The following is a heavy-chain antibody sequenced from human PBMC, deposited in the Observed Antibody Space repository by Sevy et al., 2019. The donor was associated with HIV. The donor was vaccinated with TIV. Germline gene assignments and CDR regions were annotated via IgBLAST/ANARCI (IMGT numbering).Heavy chain of an antibody. J-gene: IGHJ4*02. Sequence: SGTLSLTCTVSGGSISSNSYYWGWIRQPPGKGLEWIGSIYYTGSTYYNPSVKSRVTISVDTSKNQFSLKLSSVTAADTAVYYCVRHDGGTPEYFDYWGQGTLVTVSS. V-gene: IGHV4-39*01. D-gene: IGHD2-15*01. CDR2: IYYTGST. CDR3: VRHDGGTPEYFDY. CDR1: GGSISSNSYY.